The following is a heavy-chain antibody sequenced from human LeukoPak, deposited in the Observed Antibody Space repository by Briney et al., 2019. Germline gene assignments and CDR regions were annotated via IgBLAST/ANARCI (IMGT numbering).Heavy chain of an antibody. V-gene: IGHV3-33*06. J-gene: IGHJ4*02. D-gene: IGHD3-9*01. Sequence: GGSLRLSCAASGFTFTSYGMPWVRQAPGKGLEWVAVIWPDGTNNYYADSVKGRFAISRDDSKNMVYLQMNSLRVEDTAVYYCAKDIERGFDYSNSLDYWGQGTLATVSS. CDR3: AKDIERGFDYSNSLDY. CDR2: IWPDGTNN. CDR1: GFTFTSYG.